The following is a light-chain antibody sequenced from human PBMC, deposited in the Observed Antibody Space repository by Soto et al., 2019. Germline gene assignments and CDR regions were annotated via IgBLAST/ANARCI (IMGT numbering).Light chain of an antibody. CDR3: TSFTTSNIWV. J-gene: IGLJ3*02. CDR2: EVY. CDR1: RSDIGIYNY. V-gene: IGLV2-14*01. Sequence: QSVLTQPASVSGSPGQSITISCTGTRSDIGIYNYVSWYQQHPGKAPKLIICEVYNRPPGVSYRFSGSKSGNTASLTISGLRPEDEADYYCTSFTTSNIWVFGGGTKLIVL.